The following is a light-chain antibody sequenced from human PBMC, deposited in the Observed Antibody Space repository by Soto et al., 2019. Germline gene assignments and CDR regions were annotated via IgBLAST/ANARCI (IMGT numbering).Light chain of an antibody. Sequence: EIVLTQSPATLSLSPGERATLSCRASQSIGLAIAWYQHKPGQAPRLLIFDASQRANGIPARFRGSGSGTDFTLSISSLEPEDLAVYYCQQRTDRPPWTFGQGTKVESK. CDR1: QSIGLA. CDR3: QQRTDRPPWT. J-gene: IGKJ1*01. V-gene: IGKV3-11*01. CDR2: DAS.